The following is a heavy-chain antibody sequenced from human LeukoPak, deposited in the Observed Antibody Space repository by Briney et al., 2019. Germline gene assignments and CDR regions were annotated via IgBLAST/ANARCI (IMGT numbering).Heavy chain of an antibody. CDR3: ARNDILTGYYEYYFDY. J-gene: IGHJ4*02. D-gene: IGHD3-9*01. CDR2: INPNSGGT. CDR1: GYTFTGYY. Sequence: GASVKVSCKASGYTFTGYYMHWVRQAPGQGLEWMGWINPNSGGTNYAQKFQGRVTMTRDTSIHTAYMELSRLRSGDGAVCYCARNDILTGYYEYYFDYWGQGTLVSVSS. V-gene: IGHV1-2*02.